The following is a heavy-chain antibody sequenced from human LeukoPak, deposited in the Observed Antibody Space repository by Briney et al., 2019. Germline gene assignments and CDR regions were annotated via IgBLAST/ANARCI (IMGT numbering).Heavy chain of an antibody. V-gene: IGHV3-30-3*01. Sequence: GRSLRLPCAASRFTFSNYAMHWVRQAPGKGLEWVAVISYDGSNKYYADSVKGRFTISRDNSKNTLYLQMNSLRAEDTAVYYCARDRTDTAMLSPAESWGQGTLVTVSS. J-gene: IGHJ5*02. CDR1: RFTFSNYA. CDR2: ISYDGSNK. CDR3: ARDRTDTAMLSPAES. D-gene: IGHD5-18*01.